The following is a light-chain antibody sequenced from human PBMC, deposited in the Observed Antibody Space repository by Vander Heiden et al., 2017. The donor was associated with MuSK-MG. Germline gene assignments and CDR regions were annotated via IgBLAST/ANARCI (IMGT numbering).Light chain of an antibody. J-gene: IGKJ1*01. CDR2: AAS. Sequence: DIQLTQSPSFLSASVGDRVTITCRASQGISSYLAWYQQKPGKAPKLLIYAASTFESGGPSRVSGSGSGTEFTLTISSLQPEDFATYYCQQVNGYKAFGQGTKVEIK. V-gene: IGKV1-9*01. CDR3: QQVNGYKA. CDR1: QGISSY.